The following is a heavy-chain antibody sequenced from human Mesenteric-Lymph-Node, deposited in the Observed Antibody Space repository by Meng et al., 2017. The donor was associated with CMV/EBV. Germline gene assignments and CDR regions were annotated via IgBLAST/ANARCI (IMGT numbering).Heavy chain of an antibody. CDR2: IYCRGNT. CDR1: GSINSGRDY. V-gene: IGHV4-31*02. Sequence: GSINSGRDYWSWIRQHPGKGLEWIGQIYCRGNTYYNPTIKSRLSISLDTSKSQFSLRLSSVTAADTAMYYCARVLIFGNHVGFDYWGQGTLVTVSS. CDR3: ARVLIFGNHVGFDY. J-gene: IGHJ4*02. D-gene: IGHD3-10*02.